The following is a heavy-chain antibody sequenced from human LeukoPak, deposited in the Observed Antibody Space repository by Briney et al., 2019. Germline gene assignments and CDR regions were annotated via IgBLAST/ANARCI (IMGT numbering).Heavy chain of an antibody. CDR1: GFTFNSYT. CDR3: AKGVSGYSSSLDY. CDR2: ISSSSSYI. J-gene: IGHJ4*02. V-gene: IGHV3-21*04. Sequence: GGSLRLSCAASGFTFNSYTMHWVRQAPGKGLEWASSISSSSSYINYGDSLKGRFTISRDNAKNSLYLQMNSLKAEDTAVYYCAKGVSGYSSSLDYWGQGTLVTVSS. D-gene: IGHD6-13*01.